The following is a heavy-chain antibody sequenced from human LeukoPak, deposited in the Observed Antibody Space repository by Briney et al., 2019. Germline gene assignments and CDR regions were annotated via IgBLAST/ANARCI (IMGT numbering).Heavy chain of an antibody. J-gene: IGHJ4*02. CDR3: AKDGAGRHYFDY. CDR2: IRYDGSNK. D-gene: IGHD3-16*01. Sequence: GGSLRLSYAASGFTFSSYDMHWVRQAPGKGLEWVAFIRYDGSNKYYADSVKGRFTISRDNPKNTVYLQMNSLRDEDTAVYYCAKDGAGRHYFDYWGQGTLVTVSS. V-gene: IGHV3-30*02. CDR1: GFTFSSYD.